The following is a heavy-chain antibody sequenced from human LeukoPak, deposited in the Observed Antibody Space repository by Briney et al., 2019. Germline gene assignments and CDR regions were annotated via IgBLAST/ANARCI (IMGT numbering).Heavy chain of an antibody. CDR3: ARVKRAVTSTGEAFDI. V-gene: IGHV7-4-1*02. CDR1: GYTFTNYA. Sequence: GASVKVSCKASGYTFTNYAMNWVRQAPGQGLEWMGWINTNTGNPTYPQGFTGRFVFSLDTSVSTAYLQISSLKAADTALYYCARVKRAVTSTGEAFDIWGLGTMVTVSS. CDR2: INTNTGNP. D-gene: IGHD6-19*01. J-gene: IGHJ3*02.